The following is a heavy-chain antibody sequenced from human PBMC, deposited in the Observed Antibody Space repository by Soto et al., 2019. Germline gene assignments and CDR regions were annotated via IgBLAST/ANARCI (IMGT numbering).Heavy chain of an antibody. Sequence: GGSLRLSCAASGFTFSSYSMNWVRQAPGKGLEWVSSISSSSSYIYYADSVKGRFTISRDNAKNSLYLQMNSLRAEDTAVYYCARVGTAMVTNYYYYYMDVWGKGTTVTVSS. J-gene: IGHJ6*03. D-gene: IGHD5-18*01. CDR3: ARVGTAMVTNYYYYYMDV. V-gene: IGHV3-21*01. CDR1: GFTFSSYS. CDR2: ISSSSSYI.